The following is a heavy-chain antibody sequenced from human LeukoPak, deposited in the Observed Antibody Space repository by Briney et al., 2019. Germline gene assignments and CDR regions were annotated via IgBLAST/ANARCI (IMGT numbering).Heavy chain of an antibody. CDR3: ARDGGNQLLPDAFDI. J-gene: IGHJ3*02. Sequence: ASVKVSCKASGYTFTGYYMHWVRQAPEQGLEWMGWINPNSGGTNYAQKFQGRVTMTRDTSISTAYMELSRLRSDDTAVYYCARDGGNQLLPDAFDIWGQGTMVTVSS. D-gene: IGHD2-2*01. V-gene: IGHV1-2*02. CDR1: GYTFTGYY. CDR2: INPNSGGT.